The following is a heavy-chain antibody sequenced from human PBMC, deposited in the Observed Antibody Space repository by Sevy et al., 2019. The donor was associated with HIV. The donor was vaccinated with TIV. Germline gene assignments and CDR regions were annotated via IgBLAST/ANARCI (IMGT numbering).Heavy chain of an antibody. D-gene: IGHD2-15*01. V-gene: IGHV1-8*01. J-gene: IGHJ4*02. Sequence: ASVKVSCKASGYTFTSYDINWVRQASGQGLEWMGWMNPNSGNTGYAQKFQGRVTMTRNTSISTAYMELSSLRSEDTAVYYCARPYCSGGSCYHPAHWGQGTLVTVSS. CDR3: ARPYCSGGSCYHPAH. CDR1: GYTFTSYD. CDR2: MNPNSGNT.